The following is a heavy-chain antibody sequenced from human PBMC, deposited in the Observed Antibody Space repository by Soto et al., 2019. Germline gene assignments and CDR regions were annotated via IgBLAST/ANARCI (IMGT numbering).Heavy chain of an antibody. J-gene: IGHJ6*02. D-gene: IGHD4-17*01. Sequence: ASVKVSCKASGYTFTSYDINWVRQATGQGLEWMGWMNPNSGNTGYAQKFQGRVTMTRNTSISTAYMELSSLRSEDTAVYYCARGRSSPRLRWYQHGFRYYYGMDVWGQGTTVTVSS. V-gene: IGHV1-8*01. CDR1: GYTFTSYD. CDR3: ARGRSSPRLRWYQHGFRYYYGMDV. CDR2: MNPNSGNT.